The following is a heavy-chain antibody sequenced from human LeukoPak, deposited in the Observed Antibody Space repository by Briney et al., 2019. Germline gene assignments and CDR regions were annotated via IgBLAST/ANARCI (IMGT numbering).Heavy chain of an antibody. CDR1: GFTFSDYS. CDR3: ARDSRDGYNLGY. Sequence: PGRSLRLSCAASGFTFSDYSMNWVRQAPGKGLEWLSYISSSSGTIYYADSVKGRFTISRDNANNSLYLQMNSLGAEDTAVYYCARDSRDGYNLGYWGQGTLVTVSS. CDR2: ISSSSGTI. V-gene: IGHV3-48*04. D-gene: IGHD5-24*01. J-gene: IGHJ4*02.